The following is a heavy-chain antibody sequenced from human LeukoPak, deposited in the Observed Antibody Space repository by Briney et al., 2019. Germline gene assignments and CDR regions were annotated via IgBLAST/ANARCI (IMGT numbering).Heavy chain of an antibody. V-gene: IGHV4-39*01. CDR1: GGSISSSSYY. D-gene: IGHD3-3*01. CDR2: IYYSGST. J-gene: IGHJ5*02. CDR3: ARSSGYRLNWFDP. Sequence: SETLSLTCTVSGGSISSSSYYWGWNRQPPGKGLEWIGSIYYSGSTYYNPSLKSRVTISVDTSKNQFSLKLSSVTAADTAVYYCARSSGYRLNWFDPWGQGTLVTVSS.